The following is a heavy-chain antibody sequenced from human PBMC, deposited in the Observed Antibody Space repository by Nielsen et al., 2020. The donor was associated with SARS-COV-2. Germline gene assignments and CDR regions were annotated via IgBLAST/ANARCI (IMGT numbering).Heavy chain of an antibody. V-gene: IGHV5-51*01. CDR3: ARLRPLFNFWFGELPPLDLDV. J-gene: IGHJ6*04. CDR2: IYPGDSDT. D-gene: IGHD3-10*01. Sequence: VRQMPGKGLEWMGLIYPGDSDTRYSPSFQGQVTISADKSSTTAYLQWSSLKASDTAVYYCARLRPLFNFWFGELPPLDLDVGGKGTTVTVSS.